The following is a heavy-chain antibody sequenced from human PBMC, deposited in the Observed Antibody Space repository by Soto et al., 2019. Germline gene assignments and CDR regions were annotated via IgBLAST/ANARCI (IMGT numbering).Heavy chain of an antibody. CDR1: GGSISSSSYY. CDR2: IYYSGST. CDR3: ARLMGVEADDY. Sequence: QLQLQESGPGLVKPSETLSLTCTVSGGSISSSSYYWGWIRQPPGKGLEWIGSIYYSGSTYYNPSLKSRVTISVDTSKNQFSLKLSSVTAADTAVYYCARLMGVEADDYWGQGTLVTVSS. D-gene: IGHD2-15*01. J-gene: IGHJ4*02. V-gene: IGHV4-39*01.